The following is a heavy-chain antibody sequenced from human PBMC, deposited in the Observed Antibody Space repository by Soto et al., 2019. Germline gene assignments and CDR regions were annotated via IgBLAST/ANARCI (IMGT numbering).Heavy chain of an antibody. CDR1: GGSISRGGYF. V-gene: IGHV4-31*03. Sequence: PSETLSLTCTVSGGSISRGGYFWCWIRQPPGTGLEWIGYIYYSGNIYYNPSLRSRVTISVDTSKNQFSLKMSSVTAADTAVYSCARGWVQSHYFDPWGQGTMVTVSS. J-gene: IGHJ4*02. CDR2: IYYSGNI. CDR3: ARGWVQSHYFDP. D-gene: IGHD1-1*01.